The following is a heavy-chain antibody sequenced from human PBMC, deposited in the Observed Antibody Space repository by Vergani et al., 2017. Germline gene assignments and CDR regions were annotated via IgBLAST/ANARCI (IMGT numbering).Heavy chain of an antibody. J-gene: IGHJ3*02. Sequence: QVQLQESGPGLVKPSETLSLTCTVSGGSISSYYWSWIRQPPGKGLEWIGYIYYSGSTNYNPSLKSRVTISVDTSKNQFSLKLSSVTAADTAVYYCARESWSYYYDSSGYYTDDAFDIWGQGTMVTVSS. CDR2: IYYSGST. CDR1: GGSISSYY. D-gene: IGHD3-22*01. V-gene: IGHV4-59*01. CDR3: ARESWSYYYDSSGYYTDDAFDI.